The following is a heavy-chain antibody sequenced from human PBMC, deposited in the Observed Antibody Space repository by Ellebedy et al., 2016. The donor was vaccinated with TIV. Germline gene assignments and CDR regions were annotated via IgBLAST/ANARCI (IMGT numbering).Heavy chain of an antibody. Sequence: ASVKVSCKASGFTFTSFGISWVRQAPGHGLDWMGWISAYSGDTKYAQKLQGRVTMTTDTSTATAYMELRSLRSDDTAVYYCARVGWGYSGGEEYWGQGALVIVSS. V-gene: IGHV1-18*01. J-gene: IGHJ4*02. CDR1: GFTFTSFG. D-gene: IGHD5-12*01. CDR2: ISAYSGDT. CDR3: ARVGWGYSGGEEY.